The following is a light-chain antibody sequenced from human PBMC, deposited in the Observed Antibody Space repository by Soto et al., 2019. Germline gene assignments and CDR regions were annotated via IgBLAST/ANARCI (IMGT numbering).Light chain of an antibody. V-gene: IGLV1-40*01. J-gene: IGLJ3*02. CDR3: QAYDYSLTASV. Sequence: QSVLTQPPSVSGAPGQRVTLSCTGNSSNLGAGYDVHWYQQLPGAAPKLVIFGNRNRPSGVPERFSGTKSGTSASLAITGLQAEDEADYYWQAYDYSLTASVFGGGTKVTVL. CDR1: SSNLGAGYD. CDR2: GNR.